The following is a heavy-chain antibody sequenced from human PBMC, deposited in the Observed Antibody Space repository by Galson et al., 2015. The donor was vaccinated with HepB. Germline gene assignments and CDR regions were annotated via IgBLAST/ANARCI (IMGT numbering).Heavy chain of an antibody. Sequence: SLRLSCAASGVTFSSYVMRWVRQAPGKGLEWVSSISGSGGSTDYANSVKGRFTISRDNLKNTLYLQMNSLRAEDTAVYYCAKRQGWFGELLFDDAFDIWGQGTMVTVSS. CDR1: GVTFSSYV. J-gene: IGHJ3*02. CDR3: AKRQGWFGELLFDDAFDI. CDR2: ISGSGGST. V-gene: IGHV3-23*01. D-gene: IGHD3-10*01.